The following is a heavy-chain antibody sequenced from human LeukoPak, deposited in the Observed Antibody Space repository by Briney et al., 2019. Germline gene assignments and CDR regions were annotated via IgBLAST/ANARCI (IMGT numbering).Heavy chain of an antibody. CDR3: AIPPYSSSWYEYFQH. D-gene: IGHD6-13*01. J-gene: IGHJ1*01. V-gene: IGHV1-8*03. Sequence: GASVKVSCKASGYTFTSYDINWVRQATGQGLEWMGWMNHNSGNTGYAQKFQGRVTITRNTSISTAYMELSSLRSEDTAVYYCAIPPYSSSWYEYFQHWGQGTLVTVSS. CDR1: GYTFTSYD. CDR2: MNHNSGNT.